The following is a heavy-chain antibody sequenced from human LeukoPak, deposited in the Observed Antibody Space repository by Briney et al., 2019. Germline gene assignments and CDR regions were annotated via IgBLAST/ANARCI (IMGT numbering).Heavy chain of an antibody. D-gene: IGHD3-22*01. CDR3: AKDSATMIVMIRRAPRGQLDY. V-gene: IGHV3-30*02. J-gene: IGHJ4*02. CDR1: GFTFSSYS. Sequence: GGSLRLSCAASGFTFSSYSMNWVRQAPGKGLEWVAFIRYDGNNKYSADSVTGRLTISRDNSKNTLYLQMNSLRAEDTAVYYCAKDSATMIVMIRRAPRGQLDYWGQGTLVTVSS. CDR2: IRYDGNNK.